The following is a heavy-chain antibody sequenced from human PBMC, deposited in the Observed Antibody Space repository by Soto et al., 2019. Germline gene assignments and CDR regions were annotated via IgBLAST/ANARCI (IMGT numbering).Heavy chain of an antibody. CDR2: SYLGGSDT. D-gene: IGHD6-19*01. Sequence: EVQLVQSGAEVKQPGESLKISCKGSGFTFTNYWIGWVRQMPGKGLEWMGISYLGGSDTRYRPSLQGQVTISADKSLTTAYLHWSSLRASDTAMYYCSIALSGTYYFDSWGQGTLVTVSS. CDR1: GFTFTNYW. CDR3: SIALSGTYYFDS. V-gene: IGHV5-51*01. J-gene: IGHJ4*02.